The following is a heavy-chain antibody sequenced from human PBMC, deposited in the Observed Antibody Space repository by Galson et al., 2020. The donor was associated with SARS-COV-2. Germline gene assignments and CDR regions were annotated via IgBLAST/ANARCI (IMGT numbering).Heavy chain of an antibody. CDR3: AREELWAFDI. Sequence: GESLKISCAASGFTFSSYAMHWVRQAPGKGLEWVAVISYDGSNKYYEDSVKGRFTISRDNSKNTLYLQMNSLRAEDTAVYYCAREELWAFDIWGQGTMVTVSS. D-gene: IGHD3-16*01. V-gene: IGHV3-30*04. CDR2: ISYDGSNK. CDR1: GFTFSSYA. J-gene: IGHJ3*02.